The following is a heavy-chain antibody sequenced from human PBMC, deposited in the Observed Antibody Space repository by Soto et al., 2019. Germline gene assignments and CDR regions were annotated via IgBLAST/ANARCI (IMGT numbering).Heavy chain of an antibody. Sequence: PSETLSLTCAVSGGSLSSSAYSWSWIRQPPGKGLEWIGFIYQSGSTYYNPSLKSRVTMSLDRPKNQFSLKLSSVTAADTAVYYCARELLFYDSDGFSWDDAFDIWGQGTMVTGS. CDR2: IYQSGST. CDR1: GGSLSSSAYS. V-gene: IGHV4-30-2*01. D-gene: IGHD3-22*01. J-gene: IGHJ3*02. CDR3: ARELLFYDSDGFSWDDAFDI.